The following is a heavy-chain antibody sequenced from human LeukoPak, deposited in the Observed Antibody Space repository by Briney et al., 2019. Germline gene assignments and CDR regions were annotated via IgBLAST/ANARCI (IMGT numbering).Heavy chain of an antibody. CDR1: GFTFSGSA. CDR2: IRSKANSYAT. V-gene: IGHV3-73*01. J-gene: IGHJ4*02. CDR3: TRYCSGGSCYGSVSDY. Sequence: GGSLRLSCAASGFTFSGSAMHWVRQASGKGLEWVGRIRSKANSYATAYAASVKGRFTISRDDSKNTAYLQMNSLKTEDTAVYYCTRYCSGGSCYGSVSDYWGQGILVTVSS. D-gene: IGHD2-15*01.